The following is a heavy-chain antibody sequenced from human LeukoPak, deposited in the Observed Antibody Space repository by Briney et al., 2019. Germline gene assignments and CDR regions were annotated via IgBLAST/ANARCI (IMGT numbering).Heavy chain of an antibody. Sequence: SETLSLTCAVYGGSFSGYYWSWIRQPPGKGLEWIGEINHSGSTNYNPSLKSRVTISVDTSKNQFSLKLSSVTAADTAVYYCARHPRGVYPPKPAFDIWGQGTMVTVSS. CDR3: ARHPRGVYPPKPAFDI. CDR1: GGSFSGYY. J-gene: IGHJ3*02. CDR2: INHSGST. D-gene: IGHD6-13*01. V-gene: IGHV4-34*01.